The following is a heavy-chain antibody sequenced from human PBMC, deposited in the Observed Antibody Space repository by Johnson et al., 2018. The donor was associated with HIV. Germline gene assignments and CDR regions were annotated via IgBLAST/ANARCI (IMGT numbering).Heavy chain of an antibody. CDR2: INSDGSST. V-gene: IGHV3-74*02. D-gene: IGHD3-10*01. CDR3: ARVQLLADDVFNI. CDR1: GFTVSSNY. Sequence: VQLVESGGGLVQPGGSLRRSCAASGFTVSSNYMNWVRQAPGKGLESVASINSDGSSTSYADSVKGRFTISRDNAKKTLYLQMDSLGAEDTAVYYCARVQLLADDVFNIRGQGTMVTDSS. J-gene: IGHJ3*02.